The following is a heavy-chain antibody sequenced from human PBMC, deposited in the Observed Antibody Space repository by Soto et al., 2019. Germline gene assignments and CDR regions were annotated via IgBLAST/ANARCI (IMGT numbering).Heavy chain of an antibody. CDR3: ARAPDSSGYFY. V-gene: IGHV4-34*01. CDR1: GGSFSGYY. D-gene: IGHD3-22*01. J-gene: IGHJ4*02. Sequence: SETLSLTCAVYGGSFSGYYWSWIRQPPGKGLEWIGEINHSGSTNYNPSLKSRVTISVDTSKNRFSLKLSSVTAADTAVYYCARAPDSSGYFYWGQGTLVTVSS. CDR2: INHSGST.